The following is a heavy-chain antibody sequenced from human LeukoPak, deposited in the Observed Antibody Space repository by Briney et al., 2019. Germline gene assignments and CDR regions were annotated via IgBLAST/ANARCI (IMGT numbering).Heavy chain of an antibody. CDR2: IYTSGST. Sequence: SETLSLTCTVSGGSIRSGSYYWRWIRRPAGKVLEWIVRIYTSGSTNYNPSLKSRVTISVDTSKNQFSLKLSSVTAADTDVYYCARTRWIAVAGTGYFDYWGQGTLVTVSS. CDR3: ARTRWIAVAGTGYFDY. V-gene: IGHV4-61*02. D-gene: IGHD6-19*01. J-gene: IGHJ4*02. CDR1: GGSIRSGSYY.